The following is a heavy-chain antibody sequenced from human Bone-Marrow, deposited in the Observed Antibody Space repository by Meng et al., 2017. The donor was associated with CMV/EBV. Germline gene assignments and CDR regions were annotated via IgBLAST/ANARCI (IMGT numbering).Heavy chain of an antibody. V-gene: IGHV3-23*01. D-gene: IGHD1-14*01. J-gene: IGHJ6*02. Sequence: GGSLRLSCAASGSTFSSNDMSWVRQAPGKGLEWVSTISGSGGSTYYADSVKGRFTISRDNSKNTLYLQMNSLRAEDTAVYYCAREISGWNQVLPSYYYYGMDVWGQGTTVTVSS. CDR2: ISGSGGST. CDR1: GSTFSSND. CDR3: AREISGWNQVLPSYYYYGMDV.